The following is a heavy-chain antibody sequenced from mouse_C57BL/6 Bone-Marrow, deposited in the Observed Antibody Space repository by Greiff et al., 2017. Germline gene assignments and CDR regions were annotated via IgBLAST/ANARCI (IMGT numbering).Heavy chain of an antibody. CDR1: GYTFTSYW. V-gene: IGHV1-69*01. Sequence: QVQLKQPGAELVMPGASVKLSCKASGYTFTSYWMHWVKQRPGQGLEWIGEIDPSDSYTNYNQKFKGKSTLTVDKSSSTAYRQLSSLTSEDSAVYDCAGCDYDGAYWGQGTLVTVYA. D-gene: IGHD2-4*01. CDR3: AGCDYDGAY. CDR2: IDPSDSYT. J-gene: IGHJ3*01.